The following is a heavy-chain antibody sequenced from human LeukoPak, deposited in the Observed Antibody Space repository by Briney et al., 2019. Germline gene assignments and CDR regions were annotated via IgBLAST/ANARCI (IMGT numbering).Heavy chain of an antibody. CDR2: INPSDGST. V-gene: IGHV1-46*01. Sequence: ASVKDSCKASGYAFAAYYIHWVRQAPGRGLEWVGLINPSDGSTRYAQKFQGRVTMTRDASTSTIYIYLNNPGSDDTAIYYCATDRPHNCFDPWGQGSLVTVSS. CDR1: GYAFAAYY. J-gene: IGHJ5*02. CDR3: ATDRPHNCFDP.